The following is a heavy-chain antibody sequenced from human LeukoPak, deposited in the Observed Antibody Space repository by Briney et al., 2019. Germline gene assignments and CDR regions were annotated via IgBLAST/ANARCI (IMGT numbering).Heavy chain of an antibody. V-gene: IGHV3-21*01. CDR1: GLTFTSYS. CDR2: ISSSSSYI. Sequence: GRSLSLACAASGLTFTSYSTSCVSHAAGDWIGWVSSISSSSSYIYYADSVKGRFTISRDNAKNSLYLQMNSLRAEDTAVYYCARVFGTTVVRAPLYYWGQGTLVTVSS. CDR3: ARVFGTTVVRAPLYY. D-gene: IGHD4-23*01. J-gene: IGHJ4*02.